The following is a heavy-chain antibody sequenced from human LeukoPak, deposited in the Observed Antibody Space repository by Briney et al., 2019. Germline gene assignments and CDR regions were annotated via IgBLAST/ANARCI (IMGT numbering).Heavy chain of an antibody. D-gene: IGHD5-18*01. V-gene: IGHV4-61*02. CDR3: ARDEWRHGFDA. J-gene: IGHJ5*02. CDR1: GASITSCKSY. Sequence: SQTLSLSCSVSGASITSCKSYWSWIRQPAGKRPEFVGRMYSSGTTNYNPSLRSRVTISVDTSKNLFTLNLTSVTAADTDVYYCARDEWRHGFDAWGPGTLVTVSS. CDR2: MYSSGTT.